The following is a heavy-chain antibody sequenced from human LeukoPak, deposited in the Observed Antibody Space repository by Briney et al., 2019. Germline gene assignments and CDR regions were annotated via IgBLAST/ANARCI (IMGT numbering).Heavy chain of an antibody. CDR1: GFTFSCYS. J-gene: IGHJ4*02. V-gene: IGHV3-21*01. D-gene: IGHD3-3*01. CDR2: ISSSSSYI. CDR3: ARDSTSYYDFWSGYCFDY. Sequence: PGGSLRLSCAASGFTFSCYSMNWVRQAPGKGLEWVSSISSSSSYIYYADSVKGRFTISRDNAKNSLYLQMNSLRAEDTAVYYCARDSTSYYDFWSGYCFDYWGQGTLVTVSS.